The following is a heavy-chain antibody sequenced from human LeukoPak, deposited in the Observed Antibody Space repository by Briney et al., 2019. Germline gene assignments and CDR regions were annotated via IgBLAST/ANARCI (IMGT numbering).Heavy chain of an antibody. CDR1: GYTVSSNY. Sequence: GGSLRLSCAASGYTVSSNYMNWVRQAPGKGLEWVSVIYSGGSTYYADSLKGRFTISRQNSKNTVYLQMHSLRPEDTAVYYCAREGDNWSHLWGQGTLVIVSS. D-gene: IGHD1-20*01. CDR3: AREGDNWSHL. CDR2: IYSGGST. V-gene: IGHV3-53*04. J-gene: IGHJ4*02.